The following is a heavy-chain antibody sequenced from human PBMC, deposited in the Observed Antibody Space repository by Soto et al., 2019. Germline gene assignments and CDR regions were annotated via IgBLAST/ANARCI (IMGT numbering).Heavy chain of an antibody. D-gene: IGHD2-8*02. V-gene: IGHV3-30*09. Sequence: QVQMEESGGGVVQPGRSLRLSCAASAFTFRSYAMHWVRQAPGKGLEWVAFISYDGRNEYYADSVKGRFAISRDNSKNTLFLQMNSLRPEDKAVYHCARYCNGCACYLGSLDQWCQGTLVTVSS. CDR1: AFTFRSYA. CDR3: ARYCNGCACYLGSLDQ. J-gene: IGHJ4*02. CDR2: ISYDGRNE.